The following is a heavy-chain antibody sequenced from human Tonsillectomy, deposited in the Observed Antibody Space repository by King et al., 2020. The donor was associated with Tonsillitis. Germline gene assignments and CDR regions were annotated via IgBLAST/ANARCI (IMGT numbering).Heavy chain of an antibody. Sequence: VQLVQSGAEVKKPGASVKVSCKASGYTFTSFFMHWVRQAPGPGLELMGIINPSGVSTSYTQKFQVRVTMTTDTSTSTGYMELSSLRSEDTAVYYCATVGFLDPDYYYYMDVWGKGTAVTVSS. CDR2: INPSGVST. CDR3: ATVGFLDPDYYYYMDV. D-gene: IGHD3/OR15-3a*01. V-gene: IGHV1-46*03. J-gene: IGHJ6*03. CDR1: GYTFTSFF.